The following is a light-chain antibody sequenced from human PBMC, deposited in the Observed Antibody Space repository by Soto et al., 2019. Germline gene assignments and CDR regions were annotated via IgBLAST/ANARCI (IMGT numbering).Light chain of an antibody. CDR1: SSDVGGYNY. J-gene: IGLJ2*01. V-gene: IGLV2-14*01. CDR3: SSYTSSSTLV. Sequence: QSALTQPASVSGSPGQSITFSCTGTSSDVGGYNYVSWYQQHPGKAPKLMIYEVSNRPSGVSNRFSGSKSGNTASLTISGLQAEDAADYYCSSYTSSSTLVFGEGTKLTVL. CDR2: EVS.